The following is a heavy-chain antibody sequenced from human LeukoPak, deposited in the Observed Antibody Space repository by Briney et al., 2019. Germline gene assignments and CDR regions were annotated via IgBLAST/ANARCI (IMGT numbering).Heavy chain of an antibody. D-gene: IGHD6-13*01. CDR3: ARNGWYSADF. CDR1: GGYIRSGYW. CDR2: IHHSDGT. V-gene: IGHV4-4*02. Sequence: SGTLSLTCVVSGGYIRSGYWWSWVRQIPGKGLEWIGEIHHSDGTNYNPSLKSRVTISLDKSKNGFSLEVTSVTAADTAVYYCARNGWYSADFWGQGTLVAVSS. J-gene: IGHJ4*02.